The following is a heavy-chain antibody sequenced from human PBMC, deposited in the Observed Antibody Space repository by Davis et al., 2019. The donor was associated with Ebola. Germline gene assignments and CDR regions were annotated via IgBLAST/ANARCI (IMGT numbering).Heavy chain of an antibody. CDR2: ISAYNGNT. J-gene: IGHJ3*02. CDR1: GYSFTTYG. CDR3: ARSYYGSLYGACDI. D-gene: IGHD3-10*01. Sequence: AASVKVSCKASGYSFTTYGITWVRQAPAQGLEWMGWISAYNGNTDYAQKFQGRVTMTTETSTRTAYMELRSLRSDDTAVYYCARSYYGSLYGACDIWGQGTKVIVSS. V-gene: IGHV1-18*01.